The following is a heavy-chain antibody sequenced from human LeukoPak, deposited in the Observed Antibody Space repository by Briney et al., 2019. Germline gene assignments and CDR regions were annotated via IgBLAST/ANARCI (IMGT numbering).Heavy chain of an antibody. CDR2: ISGSGDNT. V-gene: IGHV3-23*01. CDR1: GFSFSSYA. J-gene: IGHJ4*02. D-gene: IGHD6-19*01. CDR3: AKRSGYTTGWFFDF. Sequence: PGGSLRLSCAASGFSFSSYAMSWVRQAPGKGLEGVSSISGSGDNTYYAESVKGRFTISRDNSKNTLFLQMNSLRAEDTAVFYCAKRSGYTTGWFFDFGGQGTLVTVSS.